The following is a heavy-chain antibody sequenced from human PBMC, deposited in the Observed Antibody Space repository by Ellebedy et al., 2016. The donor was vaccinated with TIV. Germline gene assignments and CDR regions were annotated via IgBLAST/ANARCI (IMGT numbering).Heavy chain of an antibody. CDR1: GFPFSTNA. J-gene: IGHJ6*02. CDR3: TKHRPSVSMDV. Sequence: GESLKISFPASGFPFSTNAMGSVPQSPERGLEWISAISADGTRTYYADSLKGRFIISRDNARNTLYLQMSSLRAEDTAVYYSTKHRPSVSMDVWGQGTTVTVSS. V-gene: IGHV3-23*01. CDR2: ISADGTRT.